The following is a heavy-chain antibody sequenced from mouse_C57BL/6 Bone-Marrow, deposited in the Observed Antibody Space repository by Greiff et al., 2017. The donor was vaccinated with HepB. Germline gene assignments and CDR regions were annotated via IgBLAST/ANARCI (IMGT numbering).Heavy chain of an antibody. V-gene: IGHV1-50*01. J-gene: IGHJ3*01. CDR2: IDPSDSYT. Sequence: QVQLQQPGAELVKPGASVKLSCKASGYTFTSYWMQWVKQRPGQGLEWIGEIDPSDSYTSYNQKFKGKATLTVDTSSSTAYMQLSSLTSEDSAVYYCARSFAYWGQGTLVTVSA. CDR3: ARSFAY. CDR1: GYTFTSYW.